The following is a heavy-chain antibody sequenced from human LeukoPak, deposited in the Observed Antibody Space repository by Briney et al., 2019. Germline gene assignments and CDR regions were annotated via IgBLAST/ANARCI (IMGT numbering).Heavy chain of an antibody. V-gene: IGHV1-2*02. D-gene: IGHD5/OR15-5a*01. CDR3: ARDKSTTRHFDY. CDR2: IIPNSGGA. J-gene: IGHJ4*02. CDR1: GGTFSSYA. Sequence: ASVKVSCKASGGTFSSYAISWVRQAPGQGLEWMGWIIPNSGGANYAQKFQGRVTMTRDTSISTAYMELSSLRSDDTAVYYCARDKSTTRHFDYWGQGTLVTVSS.